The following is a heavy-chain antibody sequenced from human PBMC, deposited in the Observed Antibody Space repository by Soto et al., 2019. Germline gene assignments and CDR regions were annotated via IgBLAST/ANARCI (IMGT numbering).Heavy chain of an antibody. Sequence: TSETLSLTCSVSGASISSGDYYWSWIRQPPGKGLEWIGYIYYSGSTYYNPSLKSRVTISVDTSKNQFSLRLRSVTAADTAVYYCARGPYGSVDYWGQGTLVTVSS. CDR1: GASISSGDYY. CDR2: IYYSGST. V-gene: IGHV4-30-4*01. D-gene: IGHD3-10*01. J-gene: IGHJ4*02. CDR3: ARGPYGSVDY.